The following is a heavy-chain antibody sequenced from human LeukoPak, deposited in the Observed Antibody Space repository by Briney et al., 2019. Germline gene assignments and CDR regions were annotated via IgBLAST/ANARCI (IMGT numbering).Heavy chain of an antibody. J-gene: IGHJ1*01. CDR2: ISVGSGYI. CDR1: GFTFSSYS. CDR3: ARDPPSFQH. V-gene: IGHV3-21*01. Sequence: GGSLRLSCAASGFTFSSYSMNWVRQAPGKGLEWVSSISVGSGYIYYADSVKGRFTISRDNAKNSLYLQMNNLRAEDTAVYYCARDPPSFQHWGQGTLVTVSS.